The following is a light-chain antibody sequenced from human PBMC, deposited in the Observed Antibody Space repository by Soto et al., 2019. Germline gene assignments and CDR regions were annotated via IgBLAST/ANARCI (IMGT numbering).Light chain of an antibody. V-gene: IGKV3-20*01. CDR2: GAS. J-gene: IGKJ1*01. CDR1: QSVSSGY. CDR3: QQYGRSPWT. Sequence: PGNRATLSCRASQSVSSGYLAWYQQKPGQAPRLVIYGASSRATGIPDRFSGSGSGTDFALTISRLEPEDFAVYYCQQYGRSPWTFGQGTKVDIK.